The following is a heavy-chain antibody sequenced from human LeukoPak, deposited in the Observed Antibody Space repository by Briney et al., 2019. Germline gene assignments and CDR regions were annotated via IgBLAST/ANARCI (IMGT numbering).Heavy chain of an antibody. D-gene: IGHD1-26*01. CDR1: GFDFNIYA. CDR2: ITGHSQLT. V-gene: IGHV3-23*01. J-gene: IGHJ4*02. CDR3: AKDRIPDGMWEVDY. Sequence: PGGSLRLSCVASGFDFNIYAMDWVRQAPGKGLEPVSGITGHSQLTYYADSVKGRFTIYRDNSKNTLYLQMNSLRAEDTALYFCAKDRIPDGMWEVDYWGQGTPVTVSS.